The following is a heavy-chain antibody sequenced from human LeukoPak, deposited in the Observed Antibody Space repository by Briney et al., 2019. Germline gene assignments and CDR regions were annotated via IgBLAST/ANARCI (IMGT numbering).Heavy chain of an antibody. CDR2: INTNTGNP. Sequence: ASVKVSCRASGYTFTSYAMNWVRQAPGQGLEWMGWINTNTGNPTYAQGFTGRFVFSLDTPVSTAYLQISSLKAEDTAVYYCARGVGAYISLDYWGQGTLVTVSS. D-gene: IGHD1-26*01. V-gene: IGHV7-4-1*02. J-gene: IGHJ4*02. CDR3: ARGVGAYISLDY. CDR1: GYTFTSYA.